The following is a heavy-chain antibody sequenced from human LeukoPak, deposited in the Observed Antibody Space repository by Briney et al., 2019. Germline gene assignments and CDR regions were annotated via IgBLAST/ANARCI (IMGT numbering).Heavy chain of an antibody. CDR1: GFTFSSYW. J-gene: IGHJ4*02. CDR3: ARASYQLQGYFDY. CDR2: INSDGSST. D-gene: IGHD2-2*01. Sequence: GGSLRLSCAASGFTFSSYWMHWVRQAPGKGLVWVSRINSDGSSTSYADSVKGRFTISRDNAKNTLYLQMNSLRAEDTGVYYCARASYQLQGYFDYWGQGTLVTVSS. V-gene: IGHV3-74*01.